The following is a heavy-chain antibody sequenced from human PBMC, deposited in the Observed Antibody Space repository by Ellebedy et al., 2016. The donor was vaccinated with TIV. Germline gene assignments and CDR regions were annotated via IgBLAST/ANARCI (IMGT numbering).Heavy chain of an antibody. D-gene: IGHD1-20*01. CDR1: GYSFTSYW. CDR3: ARQAITGTHNY. Sequence: GESLKISCKGSGYSFTSYWISWVRQMPGKGLEWMGIIYPGDSDTRYSPSFQGQVNISADKSIRTAYLQWSSLKASDTAMYYCARQAITGTHNYWGQGTLVTVSS. J-gene: IGHJ4*02. CDR2: IYPGDSDT. V-gene: IGHV5-51*01.